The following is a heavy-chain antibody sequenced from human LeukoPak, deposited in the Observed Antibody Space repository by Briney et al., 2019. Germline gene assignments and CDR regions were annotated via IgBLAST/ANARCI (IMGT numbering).Heavy chain of an antibody. CDR1: GFTFSSYA. J-gene: IGHJ4*02. D-gene: IGHD1-26*01. CDR3: AKNSGSTAL. CDR2: ISYDGSNK. V-gene: IGHV3-30*18. Sequence: GGSLRLSCAASGFTFSSYAMRWVRQAPGKGLEWVSVISYDGSNKYYADSVKGRFTISRDNSKNTLYLQMNSLRAEDTAMYYCAKNSGSTALWGQGTLVTVSS.